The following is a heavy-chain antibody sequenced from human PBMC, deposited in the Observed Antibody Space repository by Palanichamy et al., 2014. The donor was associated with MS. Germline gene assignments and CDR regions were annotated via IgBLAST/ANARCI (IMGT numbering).Heavy chain of an antibody. CDR1: DFTFSNYG. Sequence: EVQLVESGGGLVKSGGSLRLSCVASDFTFSNYGMNWVRQAPGKGLEWVSYISSSSTYIYYADSVEGRFTISRDNAKKSLYLQMNGLRAEDTAVYYCGRGGGGEGVSWGQGTLVTVSS. J-gene: IGHJ5*02. V-gene: IGHV3-21*01. CDR2: ISSSSTYI. CDR3: GRGGGGEGVS. D-gene: IGHD4-23*01.